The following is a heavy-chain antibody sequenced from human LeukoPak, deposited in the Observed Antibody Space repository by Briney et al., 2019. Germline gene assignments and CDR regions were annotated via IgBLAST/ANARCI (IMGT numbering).Heavy chain of an antibody. CDR1: GFAFSSYA. CDR3: ARKTDSSGSGDY. D-gene: IGHD3-22*01. J-gene: IGHJ4*02. CDR2: ISGTGGSP. V-gene: IGHV3-23*01. Sequence: GGSLRLSCAASGFAFSSYAMSWVRLAPGKGPEWVSGISGTGGSPYYADSVQGRFTISRDNSKNTLYLQMNSLRAEDTAVYYCARKTDSSGSGDYWGQGTLVTVSS.